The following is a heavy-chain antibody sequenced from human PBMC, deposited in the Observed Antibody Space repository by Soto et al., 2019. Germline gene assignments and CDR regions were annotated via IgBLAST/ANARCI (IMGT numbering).Heavy chain of an antibody. CDR2: ISGSGGST. Sequence: GSLRLSCAASGXTLSSYSMSWVRQAPGKGLEWVSSISGSGGSTYYADSVKGRFTISRDNSKNTMYLKMNSLIAEDTAVYYFAKVRSHLYWGQGTLGTVS. J-gene: IGHJ4*02. V-gene: IGHV3-23*01. CDR1: GXTLSSYS. CDR3: AKVRSHLY.